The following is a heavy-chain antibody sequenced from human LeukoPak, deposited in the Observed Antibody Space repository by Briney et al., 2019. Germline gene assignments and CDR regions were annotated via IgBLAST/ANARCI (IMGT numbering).Heavy chain of an antibody. CDR3: VRTAGYFDY. CDR2: IHYSENT. D-gene: IGHD6-25*01. J-gene: IGHJ4*02. Sequence: SETLSLTCTVSGGSISSSSHYWGWIRQPPGKGLEWIGSIHYSENTYYNPSLMSRVTISVDTSKNQFSLKLSSLTAADTAVYYCVRTAGYFDYWGQGTLVTVSS. CDR1: GGSISSSSHY. V-gene: IGHV4-39*01.